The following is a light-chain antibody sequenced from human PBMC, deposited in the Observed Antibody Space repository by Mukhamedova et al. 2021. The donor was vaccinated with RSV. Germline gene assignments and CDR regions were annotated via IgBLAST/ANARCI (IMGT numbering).Light chain of an antibody. CDR3: SSYTRARTLV. J-gene: IGLJ1*01. V-gene: IGLV2-14*01. Sequence: QQRPGKAPKLLIFEVTYRPSGVSDRFSGSKSGNTASLAISGLQTEDEADYYCSSYTRARTLVFGTGAKVTV. CDR2: EVT.